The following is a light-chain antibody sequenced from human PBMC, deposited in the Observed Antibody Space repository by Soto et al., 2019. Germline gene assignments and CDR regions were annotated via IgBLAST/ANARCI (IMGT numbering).Light chain of an antibody. V-gene: IGKV3-20*01. J-gene: IGKJ2*01. CDR2: GAS. CDR3: QLYGSSPPYT. Sequence: EIVLTQSPGTLSLSPGERATLSCRASQSSTSSNLAWYQQKPGQAPRLLIYGASSRATGIPDRFSGSGSATDFTLTISRLEPEDFAVYYCQLYGSSPPYTFGQGTKLEI. CDR1: QSSTSSN.